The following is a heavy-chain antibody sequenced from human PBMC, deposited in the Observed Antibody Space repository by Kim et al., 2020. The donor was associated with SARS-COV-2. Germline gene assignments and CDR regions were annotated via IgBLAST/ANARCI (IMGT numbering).Heavy chain of an antibody. CDR2: TYYRSKWYN. J-gene: IGHJ4*02. CDR1: GDSVSSNSAA. D-gene: IGHD3-10*01. Sequence: SQTLSLTCAISGDSVSSNSAAWNWIRQSPSRGLEWLGRTYYRSKWYNDYAESVKSRITINPDTSKNQLSLQLNSVTPEDTAVYFCSRDRGTMVKGVPKVRFDYWGQGTLVTVSS. V-gene: IGHV6-1*01. CDR3: SRDRGTMVKGVPKVRFDY.